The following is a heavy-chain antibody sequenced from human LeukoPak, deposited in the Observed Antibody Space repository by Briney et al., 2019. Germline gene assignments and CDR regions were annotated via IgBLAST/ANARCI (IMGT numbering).Heavy chain of an antibody. V-gene: IGHV4-59*01. CDR1: GDSISSYY. D-gene: IGHD2-21*02. CDR2: VCYTGST. J-gene: IGHJ4*02. Sequence: SETLSLTCTVSGDSISSYYWSWIRQPPGKGLEWLGYVCYTGSTNYNPSLRSRLTISADTSKNQFSLKLSSVTAADTAVYYCARVPALRVVTTPTYFDLWGQGTLVTVSS. CDR3: ARVPALRVVTTPTYFDL.